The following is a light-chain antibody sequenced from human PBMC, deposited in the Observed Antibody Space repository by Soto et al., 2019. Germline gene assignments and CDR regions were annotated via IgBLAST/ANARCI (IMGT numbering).Light chain of an antibody. V-gene: IGLV1-40*01. J-gene: IGLJ2*01. CDR1: ISNIGAGYD. CDR3: QSYDSRLSVV. Sequence: QSVLTQPPSVSGAPGQRVTISCTGSISNIGAGYDVHWYQQLPGTAPKLLIYGNSNRPSGVPDRFSGSKSGTSASLAITGLQAEDEADYYCQSYDSRLSVVFGGGTKLTVL. CDR2: GNS.